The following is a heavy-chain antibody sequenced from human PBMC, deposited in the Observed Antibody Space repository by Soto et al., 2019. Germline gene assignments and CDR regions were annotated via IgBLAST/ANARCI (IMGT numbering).Heavy chain of an antibody. CDR2: IYYSGST. CDR1: GGSISSYY. Sequence: SDTLSLTCTVSGGSISSYYWSWIRQPPGKGLEWIGYIYYSGSTNYNPSLKSRVTISVDTSKNQFSLKLSSVTAADTAVYYCARVSSQVTIFGVVTPYYYGMDVWGQGTTVTVSS. V-gene: IGHV4-59*01. CDR3: ARVSSQVTIFGVVTPYYYGMDV. D-gene: IGHD3-3*01. J-gene: IGHJ6*02.